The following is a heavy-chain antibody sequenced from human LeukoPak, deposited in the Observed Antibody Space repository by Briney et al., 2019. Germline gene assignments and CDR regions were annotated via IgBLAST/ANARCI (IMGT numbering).Heavy chain of an antibody. V-gene: IGHV3-30*04. CDR1: GFTFSSYA. J-gene: IGHJ4*02. CDR2: ISYDGSNK. Sequence: GGSLRLSCAASGFTFSSYAMHWVRQAPGKGLECVAVISYDGSNKYYADSVKGRSTISRDNSKNTLYLQMNSLRAEDTAVYYCAPDPQTFDYWGQGTLVTVSS. CDR3: APDPQTFDY.